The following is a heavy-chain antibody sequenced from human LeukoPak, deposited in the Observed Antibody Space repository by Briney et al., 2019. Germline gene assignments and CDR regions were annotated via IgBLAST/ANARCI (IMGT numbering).Heavy chain of an antibody. CDR3: AREGGDYYDSSGYYY. V-gene: IGHV3-53*01. J-gene: IGHJ4*02. Sequence: PGGSLRLSCAASGFTLSSNYMRGGGQAAGKGREWGSVIYSGGSTYYADSVKGRFTISRDNSKNTLYLQMNSLRAEDTAVYYCAREGGDYYDSSGYYYWGQGTLVTVSS. D-gene: IGHD3-22*01. CDR2: IYSGGST. CDR1: GFTLSSNY.